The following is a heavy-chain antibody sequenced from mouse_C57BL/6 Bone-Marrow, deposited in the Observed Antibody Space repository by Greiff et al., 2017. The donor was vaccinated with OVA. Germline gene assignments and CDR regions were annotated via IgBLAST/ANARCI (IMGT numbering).Heavy chain of an antibody. J-gene: IGHJ2*01. D-gene: IGHD2-12*01. CDR2: IYPGDGDT. CDR1: GYAFSSSW. V-gene: IGHV1-82*01. Sequence: QVQLQQSGPELVKPGASVKISCKASGYAFSSSWMNWVKQRPGKGLEWIGRIYPGDGDTNYNGKFKGKATLTADKSSSTAYMQLSSLTSEYSAVYVCARWEGYYKGYYFDDWGKGTTLTVSS. CDR3: ARWEGYYKGYYFDD.